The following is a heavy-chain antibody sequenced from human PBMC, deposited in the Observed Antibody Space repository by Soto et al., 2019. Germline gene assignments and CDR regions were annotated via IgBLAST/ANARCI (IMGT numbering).Heavy chain of an antibody. CDR1: GGSIGSYY. D-gene: IGHD3-22*01. CDR2: IYYSDSI. J-gene: IGHJ4*02. CDR3: ARGHFDSRGYSNALDY. V-gene: IGHV4-59*01. Sequence: SETLSLTCTVSGGSIGSYYWSWIRQPPGKGLEWIGYIYYSDSINYNPSLKSRVIISDDMSKNHVSLILKSVNIADSAIYYCARGHFDSRGYSNALDYWGQGIQVTVSS.